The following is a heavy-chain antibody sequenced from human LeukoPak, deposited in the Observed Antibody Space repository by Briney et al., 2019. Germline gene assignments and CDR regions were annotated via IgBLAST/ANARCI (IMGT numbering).Heavy chain of an antibody. V-gene: IGHV3-74*01. D-gene: IGHD3-9*01. J-gene: IGHJ4*02. CDR2: INADGSGT. Sequence: GGSLRLSCAASGFTFSSHWMHWVRQAPGKGLVWVSRINADGSGTTYADSVRGRFTISRDNAKNTLFLQMNSLRDEDTAVYYCARDPTHYDILTGYSDMGTFDYWGQETLVTVSS. CDR1: GFTFSSHW. CDR3: ARDPTHYDILTGYSDMGTFDY.